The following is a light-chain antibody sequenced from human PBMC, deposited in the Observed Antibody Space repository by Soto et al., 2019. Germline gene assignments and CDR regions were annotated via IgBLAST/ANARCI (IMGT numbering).Light chain of an antibody. CDR1: QNVGSF. V-gene: IGKV1-39*01. CDR3: QQSYSAQYT. J-gene: IGKJ2*01. Sequence: DIQTTQSPSSLSASVGDSVSLTFPAGQNVGSFVNWYQQEPEKAPRLLIYATSNLQSGVTSRISGSGSGTEFTLTISSLQPEDFATYFCQQSYSAQYTFGQGTKVDIK. CDR2: ATS.